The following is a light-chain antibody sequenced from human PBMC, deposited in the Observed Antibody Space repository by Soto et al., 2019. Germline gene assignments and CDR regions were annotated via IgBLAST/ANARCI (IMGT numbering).Light chain of an antibody. CDR1: QSVTSTY. CDR3: QQYGISPYT. V-gene: IGKV3-20*01. J-gene: IGKJ2*01. CDR2: AAS. Sequence: ETVLTQSPGTLSLSPGERATLSCRASQSVTSTYLAWLQQKPGQAPRLLIYAASTRATGIPDRFSGSGSGTDFTLPITRLEPEDSAVYYCQQYGISPYTFGQGTKLEIK.